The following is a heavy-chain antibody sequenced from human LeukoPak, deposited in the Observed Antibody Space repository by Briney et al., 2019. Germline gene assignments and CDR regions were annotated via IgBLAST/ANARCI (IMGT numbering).Heavy chain of an antibody. V-gene: IGHV1-69*13. J-gene: IGHJ4*02. D-gene: IGHD5-24*01. CDR3: ARESRDGYYLDY. Sequence: SVKVSCKASGGTFSSYAISWVRQAPGQGLEWMGGIIPIFGTANYAQKFQGRVTITADESTSTAYMELSSLRSEDTAVYYCARESRDGYYLDYWGQGTLVTVSS. CDR2: IIPIFGTA. CDR1: GGTFSSYA.